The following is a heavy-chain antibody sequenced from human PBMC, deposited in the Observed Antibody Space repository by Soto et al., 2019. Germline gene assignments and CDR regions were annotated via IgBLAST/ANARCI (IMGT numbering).Heavy chain of an antibody. D-gene: IGHD3-10*01. CDR1: GYIFTTYY. V-gene: IGHV1-2*02. CDR2: INPNSGGA. J-gene: IGHJ5*02. CDR3: ASEVALGSGKWFDP. Sequence: QVQLVQSGAEVKKPGASVKVSCKASGYIFTTYYMHWLRQAPGQGLEWMGWINPNSGGAHYAQKFQGRVTMTRDTAISTAYMELSSLRSDDTAVYYCASEVALGSGKWFDPWGQGTLVTVSS.